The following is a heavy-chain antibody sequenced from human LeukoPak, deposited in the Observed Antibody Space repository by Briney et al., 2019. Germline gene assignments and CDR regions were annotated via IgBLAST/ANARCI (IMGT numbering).Heavy chain of an antibody. D-gene: IGHD3-22*01. CDR1: GGSISSYY. Sequence: SETLSLTCTVSGGSISSYYWSWIRQSPGKGLEWIGYIYYSGSTNYTPSLKSRVTMSVNTSKNQFSLNLSSVTAADTAVYYCARRSSSGYVDYWGQGTLVTVYS. J-gene: IGHJ4*02. CDR2: IYYSGST. V-gene: IGHV4-59*08. CDR3: ARRSSSGYVDY.